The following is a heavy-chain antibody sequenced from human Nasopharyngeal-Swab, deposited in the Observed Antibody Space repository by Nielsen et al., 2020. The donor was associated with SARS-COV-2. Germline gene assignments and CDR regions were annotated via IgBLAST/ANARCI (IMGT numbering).Heavy chain of an antibody. D-gene: IGHD3-22*01. J-gene: IGHJ6*02. CDR2: INPHSRGT. Sequence: ASVKVSCKASGYSFTGEYMHWVRQAPGQGLEWMGWINPHSRGTKYAQKFQGRVTMTSDTSINPAYMELRRLRSDDTAVYYCARAFPPTMILTDGYYYYGLDVWGQGTTVTVSS. CDR1: GYSFTGEY. V-gene: IGHV1-2*02. CDR3: ARAFPPTMILTDGYYYYGLDV.